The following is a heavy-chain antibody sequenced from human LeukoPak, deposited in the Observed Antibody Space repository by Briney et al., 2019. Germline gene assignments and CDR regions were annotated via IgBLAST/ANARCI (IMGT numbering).Heavy chain of an antibody. CDR3: ARGTLLRFSHKKTSVVQPRYFDL. V-gene: IGHV4-34*01. CDR2: INHSGST. J-gene: IGHJ2*01. D-gene: IGHD3-3*01. Sequence: SETLSLTCAVYGGSFSGYYWSWNRQPPGKGLEWIGEINHSGSTNYNPSLKSRVTISVDTSKNQFSLKLSSVTAADTAVYYCARGTLLRFSHKKTSVVQPRYFDLWGRGTLVTVSS. CDR1: GGSFSGYY.